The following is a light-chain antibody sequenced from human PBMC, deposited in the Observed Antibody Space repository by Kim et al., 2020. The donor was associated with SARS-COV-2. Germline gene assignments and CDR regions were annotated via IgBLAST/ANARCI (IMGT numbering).Light chain of an antibody. CDR1: QGISSY. J-gene: IGKJ1*01. Sequence: DIQLTQSPSFLSASVGDRVTITCRASQGISSYLAWYQQKPGKAPKLLIYAASTLQSGVPSRFSGSGSGTEFTLRISSLQPEDFATYYCQQLNSYPLFGQGTKVDIK. V-gene: IGKV1-9*01. CDR2: AAS. CDR3: QQLNSYPL.